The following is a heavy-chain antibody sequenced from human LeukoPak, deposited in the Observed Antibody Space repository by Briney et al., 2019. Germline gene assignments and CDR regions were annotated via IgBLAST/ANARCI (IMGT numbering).Heavy chain of an antibody. V-gene: IGHV1-2*02. D-gene: IGHD3-10*01. CDR2: INPNGGGT. CDR3: AKSWYYYGSGSDY. J-gene: IGHJ4*02. CDR1: GYTFTGYY. Sequence: ASVKVSCKASGYTFTGYYMHWVRQAPGQGLEWMGWINPNGGGTNYAQKFQGRVTMTRDTSISTAYMELSRLRSDDTAVYYCAKSWYYYGSGSDYWGQGTLVTVSS.